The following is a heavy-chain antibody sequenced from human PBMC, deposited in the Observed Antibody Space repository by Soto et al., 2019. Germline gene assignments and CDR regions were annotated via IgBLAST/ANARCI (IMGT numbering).Heavy chain of an antibody. CDR3: AGTYYDILTGPYYFDY. Sequence: SETLSLTCTVSGGSISSYYWSWIRQPPGKGLEWIGYIYYSGSTNYNPSLKSRVTISVDTSKNQFSLKLSSVTAADTAVYYCAGTYYDILTGPYYFDYWGQGTLVTVSS. D-gene: IGHD3-9*01. V-gene: IGHV4-59*01. CDR2: IYYSGST. CDR1: GGSISSYY. J-gene: IGHJ4*02.